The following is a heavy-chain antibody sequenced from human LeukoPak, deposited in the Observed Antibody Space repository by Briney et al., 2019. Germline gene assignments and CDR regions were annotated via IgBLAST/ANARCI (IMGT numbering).Heavy chain of an antibody. CDR1: GYTFTAYS. D-gene: IGHD2-21*02. CDR3: ARAYCGGDCAAGDY. J-gene: IGHJ4*02. V-gene: IGHV1-2*02. CDR2: INPKSGGT. Sequence: ASVKVSCKTSGYTFTAYSMHRVRQAPGQGLEWMGWINPKSGGTNSAQKFQGRGTMTRDTSISTAYMELNTLISDDTAVYYCARAYCGGDCAAGDYWGQGSLVTVSA.